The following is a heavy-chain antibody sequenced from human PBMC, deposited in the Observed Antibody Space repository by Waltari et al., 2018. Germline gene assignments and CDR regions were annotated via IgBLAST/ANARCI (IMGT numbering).Heavy chain of an antibody. Sequence: QVQLVQSGAEVKKPGSSVKVSCKASGGTFSSYAISWVRQAPGQGLEWMGGIIPILGTTNYARKFQGRVTSTTDESTSTAYMELSSLRSEDTAVDYCARGGTMEDGMDVWGQGTTVTVSS. CDR1: GGTFSSYA. V-gene: IGHV1-69*05. CDR2: IIPILGTT. CDR3: ARGGTMEDGMDV. J-gene: IGHJ6*02. D-gene: IGHD3-10*01.